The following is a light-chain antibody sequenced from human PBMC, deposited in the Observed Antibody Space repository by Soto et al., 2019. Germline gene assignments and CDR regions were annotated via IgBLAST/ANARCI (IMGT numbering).Light chain of an antibody. J-gene: IGLJ2*01. CDR2: EVS. CDR1: SSDVGGYNF. V-gene: IGLV2-14*01. Sequence: QSALTQPACVSGSPGQSITISCTGTSSDVGGYNFVSWYQHHPGKAPKLIIYEVSNRPSGVSNRFSASKSGNTASLTIFGLQAEDEANYYCSSYTNSSTLVLFGGGTKLTVL. CDR3: SSYTNSSTLVL.